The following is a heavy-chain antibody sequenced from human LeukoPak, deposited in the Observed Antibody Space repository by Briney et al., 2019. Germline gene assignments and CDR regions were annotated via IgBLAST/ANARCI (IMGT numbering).Heavy chain of an antibody. D-gene: IGHD6-13*01. CDR3: ARVGAAAGTWFDP. Sequence: ASVKVSCKASGGTFSSYAISWVRQAPGQGLEWMGRIIPILGIANYAQKFQGRVTITADKSTSTAYMELSSLRSEDTAMYYCARVGAAAGTWFDPWGQGTLVTVSS. V-gene: IGHV1-69*04. J-gene: IGHJ5*02. CDR1: GGTFSSYA. CDR2: IIPILGIA.